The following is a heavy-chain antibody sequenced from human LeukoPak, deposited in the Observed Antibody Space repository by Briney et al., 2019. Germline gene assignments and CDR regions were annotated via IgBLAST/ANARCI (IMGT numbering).Heavy chain of an antibody. CDR2: LSGSGGRT. Sequence: HPGGSLRLSCAASGFTFSNYGMSWVRQAPGKGLEWVSALSGSGGRTYYADSLKGRFTISRDNSKNTLYLQMNSLRAEDTAVYYCARDYYESSGYYPWNYWGQGTLVTVSS. CDR3: ARDYYESSGYYPWNY. J-gene: IGHJ4*02. D-gene: IGHD3-22*01. CDR1: GFTFSNYG. V-gene: IGHV3-23*01.